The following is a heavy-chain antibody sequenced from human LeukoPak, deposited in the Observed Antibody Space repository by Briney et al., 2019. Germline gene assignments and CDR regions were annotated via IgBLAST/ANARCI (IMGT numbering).Heavy chain of an antibody. Sequence: PGGSLRLSCAASGFTVGNNYMNWVRQAPGKGLEWVSLIFSHGETSYADSVKGRFTISRDNSKNTLYLQMNGLRVEDTAVYYCARDPPAVSINTYAWSQGTLVTVSS. CDR3: ARDPPAVSINTYA. CDR1: GFTVGNNY. J-gene: IGHJ4*02. D-gene: IGHD2-8*01. CDR2: IFSHGET. V-gene: IGHV3-66*01.